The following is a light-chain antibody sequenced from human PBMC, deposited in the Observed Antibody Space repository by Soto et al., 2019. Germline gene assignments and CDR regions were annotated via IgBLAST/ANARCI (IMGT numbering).Light chain of an antibody. J-gene: IGKJ5*01. Sequence: EIVLTQSTAPLSLSPGERSTLSCMASQSVKTFLVWYQQRPGQAPRLLIYDASHRAAGIPARFSGSGFGTDFTLTISSLEPEDAAVYYCQQRSNWPPITFGQGTLLEIK. CDR1: QSVKTF. V-gene: IGKV3-11*01. CDR2: DAS. CDR3: QQRSNWPPIT.